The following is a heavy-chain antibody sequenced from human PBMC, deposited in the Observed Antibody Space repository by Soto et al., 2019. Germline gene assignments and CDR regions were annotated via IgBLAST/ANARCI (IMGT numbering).Heavy chain of an antibody. CDR2: IYYSGST. J-gene: IGHJ4*02. D-gene: IGHD1-26*01. CDR1: GGSFSGYY. CDR3: ANYRARSYYFDY. Sequence: PSETLSLTCAVYGGSFSGYYWTWIRQPPGMGLEWIGEIYYSGSTYYNPSLKSRVTISVDTSKNQFSLKLSSVTAVDTAMYYCANYRARSYYFDYWGQGTLVTVSS. V-gene: IGHV4-34*01.